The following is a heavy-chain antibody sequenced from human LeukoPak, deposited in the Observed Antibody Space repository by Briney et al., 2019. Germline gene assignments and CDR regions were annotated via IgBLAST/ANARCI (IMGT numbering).Heavy chain of an antibody. J-gene: IGHJ4*02. CDR2: INTNTGNP. V-gene: IGHV7-4-1*02. CDR1: GYTFTSNT. Sequence: ASVKVSCKASGYTFTSNTMNWVRQAPGQGLEWMGWINTNTGNPTYARGFTGRFVFSLDTSVSTAYLQISSLKAEDTAVYYCARGYSYGYALLFYFDYWGQGTLVTVSS. CDR3: ARGYSYGYALLFYFDY. D-gene: IGHD5-18*01.